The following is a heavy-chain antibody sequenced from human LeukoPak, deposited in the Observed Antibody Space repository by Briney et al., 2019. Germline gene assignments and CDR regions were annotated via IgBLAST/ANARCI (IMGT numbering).Heavy chain of an antibody. CDR1: GGSISSGGYF. D-gene: IGHD3-10*01. CDR3: ARDMEGEGFDY. J-gene: IGHJ4*02. Sequence: SETLSLTCTVSGGSISSGGYFWRWIRQHPGKGLEWIGYIYYSGSTYYNPSLKSRVTISVDTSKNQFSLKLSSVTAADTAVYYCARDMEGEGFDYWGQGTLVTVSS. CDR2: IYYSGST. V-gene: IGHV4-31*03.